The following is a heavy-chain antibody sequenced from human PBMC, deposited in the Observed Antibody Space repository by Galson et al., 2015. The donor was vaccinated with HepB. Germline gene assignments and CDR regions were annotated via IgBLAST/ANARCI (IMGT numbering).Heavy chain of an antibody. Sequence: SVKVSCKASGYTFTSYGISWVRQAPGQGLEWMGRIIPILGIANYAQKFQGRVTITADKSTSTAYMELSSLRSEDTAVYYCARSSEAGIVDYWGQGTLVTVSS. CDR2: IIPILGIA. J-gene: IGHJ4*02. CDR3: ARSSEAGIVDY. D-gene: IGHD6-19*01. CDR1: GYTFTSYG. V-gene: IGHV1-69*04.